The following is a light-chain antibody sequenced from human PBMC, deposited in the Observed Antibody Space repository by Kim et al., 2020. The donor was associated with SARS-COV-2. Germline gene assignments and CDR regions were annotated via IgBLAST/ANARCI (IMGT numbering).Light chain of an antibody. J-gene: IGKJ1*01. Sequence: IQLTQSPSSLSASVGDRVTITCRASQGISSYLASYQQKPGRAPKLLIYGASALQNEVPTRFSGSGSGTDFTLTISSLQPEDFATYYCQQLNSYPWTFGQGTKVDIK. CDR2: GAS. V-gene: IGKV1-9*01. CDR1: QGISSY. CDR3: QQLNSYPWT.